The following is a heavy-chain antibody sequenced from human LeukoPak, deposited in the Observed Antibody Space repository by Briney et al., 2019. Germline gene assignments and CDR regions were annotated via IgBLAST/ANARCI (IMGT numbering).Heavy chain of an antibody. D-gene: IGHD4-17*01. CDR2: INWNGGSI. CDR1: GYSISSGYY. CDR3: ARVGIYGDYNRYFDY. V-gene: IGHV3-20*04. J-gene: IGHJ4*02. Sequence: ETLSLTCTVSGYSISSGYYWSWIRQPPGKGLEWVSGINWNGGSIGYVDSVKGRFTISRDNAKNSLYLQMNSLRAEDTALYYCARVGIYGDYNRYFDYWGQGTLVTVSS.